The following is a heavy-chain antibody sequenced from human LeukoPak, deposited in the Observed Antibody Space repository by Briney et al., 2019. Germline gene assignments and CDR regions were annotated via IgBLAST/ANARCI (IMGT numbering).Heavy chain of an antibody. Sequence: TSETLSLTCTVFGGSISSYYWNWIRQPPGKGLEWIGYIYYSGSTNYNPSLKSRVTTSVDTSKNQFSLKLSSVTAADTAVYYRARERLGYYDRSGLDYWGQGTLVTVSS. CDR3: ARERLGYYDRSGLDY. CDR2: IYYSGST. J-gene: IGHJ4*02. CDR1: GGSISSYY. D-gene: IGHD3-22*01. V-gene: IGHV4-59*01.